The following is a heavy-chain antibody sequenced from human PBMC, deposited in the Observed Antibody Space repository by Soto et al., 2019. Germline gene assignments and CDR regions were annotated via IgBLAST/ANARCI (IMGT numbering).Heavy chain of an antibody. CDR2: IYYSGST. CDR1: GGSISSGGYY. V-gene: IGHV4-31*03. CDR3: ARAFKAVTAIASYYFDY. D-gene: IGHD2-21*02. Sequence: SETLSLTCTVSGGSISSGGYYWSWIRQHPGKGLEWIGYIYYSGSTYYNPSLKSRVTISVDTSKNQFSLKLSSVTAADTAVYYCARAFKAVTAIASYYFDYWGQGTLVTVSS. J-gene: IGHJ4*02.